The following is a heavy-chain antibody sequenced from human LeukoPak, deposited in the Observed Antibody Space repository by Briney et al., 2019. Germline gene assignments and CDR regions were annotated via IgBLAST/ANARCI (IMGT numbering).Heavy chain of an antibody. CDR1: GGSISSYY. D-gene: IGHD5-18*01. Sequence: SETLSLTCTVSGGSISSYYWSWIRQPPGKGLEWIGYIYYSGSTNYNPSLKSRVTISVDTSKNQFSLKLSSVTAADTAVYYCARHAGGYSYGHFDYWGQGTLVTASS. CDR3: ARHAGGYSYGHFDY. V-gene: IGHV4-59*08. J-gene: IGHJ4*02. CDR2: IYYSGST.